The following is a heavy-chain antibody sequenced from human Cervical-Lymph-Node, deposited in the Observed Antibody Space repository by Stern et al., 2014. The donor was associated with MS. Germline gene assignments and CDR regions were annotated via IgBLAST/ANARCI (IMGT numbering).Heavy chain of an antibody. CDR3: ARDMSDFWSDYGHNWFDP. D-gene: IGHD3-3*01. Sequence: QVQLVQSGSELKKPGASVTISCKASGYTFTKYLIHCVRQAPGQGLEWKGWINSNTGAPMYARDFAGRFVFSLDTSVTTAYLQISRLKTEDTAVYYCARDMSDFWSDYGHNWFDPWGQGTLVTVSS. CDR2: INSNTGAP. V-gene: IGHV7-4-1*02. CDR1: GYTFTKYL. J-gene: IGHJ5*02.